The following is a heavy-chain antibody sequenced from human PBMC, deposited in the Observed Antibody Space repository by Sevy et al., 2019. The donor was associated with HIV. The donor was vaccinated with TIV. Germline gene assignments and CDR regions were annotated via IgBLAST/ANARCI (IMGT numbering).Heavy chain of an antibody. Sequence: GPLRLSCTVSGGSIRINSYYWGWVRQPPGKGLEWIGSIYNTGSTSYNPSLKSRVTISVDTSKNNFSLRLTSVTAADTAVYYCATPRGTDWYEGAGGYFDLWGRGTLVTVSS. CDR1: GGSIRINSYY. V-gene: IGHV4-39*02. CDR2: IYNTGST. J-gene: IGHJ2*01. CDR3: ATPRGTDWYEGAGGYFDL. D-gene: IGHD6-19*01.